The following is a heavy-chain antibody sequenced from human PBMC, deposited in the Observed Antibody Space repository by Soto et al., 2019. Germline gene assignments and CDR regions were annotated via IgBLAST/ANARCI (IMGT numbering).Heavy chain of an antibody. CDR2: ASHDGTDK. J-gene: IGHJ4*02. Sequence: QVQLVESGGGVVQPGRSLRLSCAASGFNFNTFALHWVRQAPGKGLEWVAVASHDGTDKYYADSVKGRFAISRDNSENRLFLQMDSLRNEDTAVYYCARVFGSAWFGGHFDNWGQGALVTVSS. CDR1: GFNFNTFA. V-gene: IGHV3-30*09. CDR3: ARVFGSAWFGGHFDN. D-gene: IGHD6-19*01.